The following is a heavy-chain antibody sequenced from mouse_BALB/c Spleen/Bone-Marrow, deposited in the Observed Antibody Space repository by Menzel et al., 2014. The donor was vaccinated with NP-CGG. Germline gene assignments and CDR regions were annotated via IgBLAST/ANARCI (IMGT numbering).Heavy chain of an antibody. D-gene: IGHD4-1*01. J-gene: IGHJ2*01. V-gene: IGHV1-7*01. Sequence: VNLVESGAELAKPGASVKMSCKASGYTFTSYWMHWVKQRPGQGLEWIGYINPSTGYTEYNQKFKDKATLTADKSSSTAYMQLSSLTSEDSAVYYCARSRTGTYFEYWGQGTTLTVSS. CDR1: GYTFTSYW. CDR3: ARSRTGTYFEY. CDR2: INPSTGYT.